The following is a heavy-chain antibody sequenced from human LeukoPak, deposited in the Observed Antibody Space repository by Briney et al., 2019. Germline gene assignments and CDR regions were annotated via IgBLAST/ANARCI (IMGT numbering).Heavy chain of an antibody. CDR2: ISASGTTI. V-gene: IGHV3-48*02. J-gene: IGHJ4*02. CDR1: GITLNNYG. Sequence: GGSLRLSCAVSGITLNNYGMTWVRQAPGKGLEWVSYISASGTTIYYADSVKGRFTISRDNAKNSLYLQMDSLRDDDTAVYSCARGGLGSWTFDSWGQGTLVTVSS. CDR3: ARGGLGSWTFDS. D-gene: IGHD3-10*01.